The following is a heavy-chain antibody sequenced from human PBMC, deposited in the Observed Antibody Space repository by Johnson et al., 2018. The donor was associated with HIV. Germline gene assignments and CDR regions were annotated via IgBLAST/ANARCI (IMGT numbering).Heavy chain of an antibody. J-gene: IGHJ3*02. CDR1: GFIFSDYA. V-gene: IGHV3-30*04. CDR3: ARFPDYGDYEYAFDI. CDR2: ISYDGRNK. D-gene: IGHD4-17*01. Sequence: QVQLVESGGGVVQPGRPLRLSCVASGFIFSDYAMHWVRQAPSKGLEWVAVISYDGRNKYYADSVKGRFTISRDNSKNTLYLQMNSLRAEDTAVYYCARFPDYGDYEYAFDIWGQGTMVTVSS.